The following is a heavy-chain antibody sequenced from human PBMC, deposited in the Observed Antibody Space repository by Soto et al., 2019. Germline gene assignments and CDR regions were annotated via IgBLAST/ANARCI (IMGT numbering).Heavy chain of an antibody. V-gene: IGHV1-69*02. CDR3: ARALGSGWYYFDY. Sequence: QVQLVQSGAEVKKPGSAVKVSCKASGGTFSSYTISWVRQAPGQGLEWMGRIIPILGIANYAQKFQGRVTITADKSTSTAYMELSSLRSEDTAVYYCARALGSGWYYFDYWGQGTLVTVSS. J-gene: IGHJ4*02. CDR1: GGTFSSYT. D-gene: IGHD6-19*01. CDR2: IIPILGIA.